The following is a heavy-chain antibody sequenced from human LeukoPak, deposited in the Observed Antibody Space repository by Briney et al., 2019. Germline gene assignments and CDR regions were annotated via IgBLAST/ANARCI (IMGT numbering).Heavy chain of an antibody. J-gene: IGHJ4*02. CDR2: IYSGGST. CDR3: ARAPYSSSWYFDY. V-gene: IGHV3-66*01. D-gene: IGHD6-13*01. Sequence: PGGSLRLSCAASGFAFGSTWMTWVRQAPGKGLEWVSVIYSGGSTHYAGSVKGRFTISRDNSKNTVYLQMNSLRAEDTAVYHCARAPYSSSWYFDYWGQGTLVTVSS. CDR1: GFAFGSTW.